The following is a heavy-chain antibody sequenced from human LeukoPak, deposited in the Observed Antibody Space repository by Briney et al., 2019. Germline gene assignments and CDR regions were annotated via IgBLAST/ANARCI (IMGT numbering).Heavy chain of an antibody. CDR1: GFTFSTYA. J-gene: IGHJ3*02. D-gene: IGHD5-12*01. V-gene: IGHV3-23*01. CDR3: AKHLGYGAFDI. Sequence: GWSLRLSCAASGFTFSTYAMSWVRQAPGKGLEWVSSISGSGGYYADSVRGRFTISRDNSKNTLYLQMNNLRAEDTAVYYCAKHLGYGAFDIWGQGTMVTVSS. CDR2: ISGSGG.